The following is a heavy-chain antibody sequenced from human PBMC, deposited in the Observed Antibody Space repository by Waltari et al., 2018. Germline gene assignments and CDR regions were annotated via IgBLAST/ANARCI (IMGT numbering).Heavy chain of an antibody. CDR2: IYHSGST. J-gene: IGHJ4*02. V-gene: IGHV4-38-2*01. Sequence: QVQLQESGPGLVKPSETLSLTCAVSGYSISSGYYWGRIRQPPGKGLEWIGSIYHSGSTYYNPSLKSRVTISVDTSKNQFSLKLSSVTAADTAVYYCARLSGLVDYWGQGTLVTVSS. CDR3: ARLSGLVDY. CDR1: GYSISSGYY. D-gene: IGHD6-19*01.